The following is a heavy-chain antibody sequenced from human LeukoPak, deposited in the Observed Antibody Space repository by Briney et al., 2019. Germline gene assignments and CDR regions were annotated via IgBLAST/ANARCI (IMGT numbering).Heavy chain of an antibody. CDR1: GFTFSSYG. D-gene: IGHD2-15*01. CDR3: AKSALDVVVVAATRGDYYYMDV. Sequence: GGSLRLSCAASGFTFSSYGMHWVRQAPGKGLEWVAFIRYDGSNKYYADSVKGRFTISRDNSKNTLYLQMNSLRAEDTAVYYCAKSALDVVVVAATRGDYYYMDVWGKGTTVTVSS. V-gene: IGHV3-30*02. J-gene: IGHJ6*03. CDR2: IRYDGSNK.